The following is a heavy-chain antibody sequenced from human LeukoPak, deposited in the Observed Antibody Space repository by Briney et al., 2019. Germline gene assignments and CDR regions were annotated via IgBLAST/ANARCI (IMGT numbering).Heavy chain of an antibody. CDR1: GYTFTGYY. Sequence: ASVKVSCKASGYTFTGYYMHWVRQAPGQGLEWMGWINPNSGGTNYAQKFQGRVTMTRDTSISTAYMELSRLRSDDTAVYYCAREVASWGCFDYRGQGTLVTVSS. CDR3: AREVASWGCFDY. J-gene: IGHJ4*02. CDR2: INPNSGGT. D-gene: IGHD3-16*01. V-gene: IGHV1-2*02.